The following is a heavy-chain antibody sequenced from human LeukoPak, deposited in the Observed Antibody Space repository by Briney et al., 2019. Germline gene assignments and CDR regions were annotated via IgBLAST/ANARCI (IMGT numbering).Heavy chain of an antibody. CDR1: GFTFNNYE. V-gene: IGHV3-48*03. J-gene: IGHJ4*02. CDR3: ARESWALDY. CDR2: IDTSGSTI. Sequence: PGGFLRLSCAASGFTFNNYEMNWVRQAPGKGLEWVSYIDTSGSTIYYADSVRGRFTISRDNAKNSLYLQMNSLRAEDTAVYYCARESWALDYWGQGTLVTVSS.